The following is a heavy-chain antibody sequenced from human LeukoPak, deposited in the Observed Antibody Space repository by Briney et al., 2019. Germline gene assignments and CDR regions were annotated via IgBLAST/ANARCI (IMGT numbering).Heavy chain of an antibody. Sequence: QAGGSLRLSCAASGFTFRSYWMTWLRQAPGKELEWVAHISPDGSEESYADSVKGRFTISRDNAKNSLHLQMNNLRVEDTAVYYCARDPYIKAFDIWGQGTMVTVSS. V-gene: IGHV3-7*01. CDR3: ARDPYIKAFDI. D-gene: IGHD1-14*01. CDR2: ISPDGSEE. CDR1: GFTFRSYW. J-gene: IGHJ3*02.